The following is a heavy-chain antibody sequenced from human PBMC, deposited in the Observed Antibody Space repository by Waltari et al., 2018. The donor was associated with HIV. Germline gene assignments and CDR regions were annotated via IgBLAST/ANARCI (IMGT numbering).Heavy chain of an antibody. J-gene: IGHJ2*01. V-gene: IGHV3-66*01. CDR3: AKDIRPGWYFDL. CDR2: IYSSGST. Sequence: EEQLVESGGGLVQPGGSLRLSCAASGFTVSSNYMNWVRQAPGKGLEWVAVIYSSGSTYYADSVKGRFTISRDNSKNTLYLQMNSLRAEDTAVYYCAKDIRPGWYFDLWGRGTLVTVSS. CDR1: GFTVSSNY.